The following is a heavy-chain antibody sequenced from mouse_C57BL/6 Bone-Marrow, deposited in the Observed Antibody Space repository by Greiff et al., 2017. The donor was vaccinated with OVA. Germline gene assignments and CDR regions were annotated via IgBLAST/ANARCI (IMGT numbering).Heavy chain of an antibody. J-gene: IGHJ3*01. Sequence: QVQLQQSGAELVRPGTSVKVSCKASGYAFTNYLIEWVKQRPGQGLEWIGVINPGSGGTNYNEKFKGKATLTVDTSSSTAYMQLSSLTSEDSAVYYCAREYYYGPAYWGQGTLVTVSA. CDR1: GYAFTNYL. CDR2: INPGSGGT. CDR3: AREYYYGPAY. V-gene: IGHV1-54*01. D-gene: IGHD1-1*01.